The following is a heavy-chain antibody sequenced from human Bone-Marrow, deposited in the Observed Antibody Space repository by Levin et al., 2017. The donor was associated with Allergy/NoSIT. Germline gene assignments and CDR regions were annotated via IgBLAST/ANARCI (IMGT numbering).Heavy chain of an antibody. D-gene: IGHD3-3*01. Sequence: SGPTLVKPTQTLTLTCTFSGFSLTTTGVGVGWIRQPPGKALEWLALIYWDDEKRYSPPLKDRLTITKDTSRNQVVLTLTNVDPVDTATYYCAHKVWSGYYGAFDFWGLGTLVTVSS. V-gene: IGHV2-5*02. CDR3: AHKVWSGYYGAFDF. J-gene: IGHJ4*02. CDR1: GFSLTTTGVG. CDR2: IYWDDEK.